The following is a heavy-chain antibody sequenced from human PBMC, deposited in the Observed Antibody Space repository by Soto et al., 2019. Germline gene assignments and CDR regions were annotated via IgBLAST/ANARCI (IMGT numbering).Heavy chain of an antibody. Sequence: GGSLRLSCAASGFTFSSYGMTWVRQAPGKGLEWVSFSSATGAGTYYADSVKGRFTISRDNSKNTLYLQMTSPRADDTAVYYCAKDRRAGGNYGFYSDFWGQGALVTVSS. V-gene: IGHV3-23*01. CDR2: SSATGAGT. D-gene: IGHD1-7*01. CDR3: AKDRRAGGNYGFYSDF. CDR1: GFTFSSYG. J-gene: IGHJ4*02.